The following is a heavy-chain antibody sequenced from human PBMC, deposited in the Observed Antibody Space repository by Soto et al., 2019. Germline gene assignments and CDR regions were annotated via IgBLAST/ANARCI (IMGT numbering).Heavy chain of an antibody. D-gene: IGHD3-10*01. CDR3: AREVEGSYSPADF. V-gene: IGHV1-18*01. Sequence: QAQLVQSGPEVKKPGASVTVSCKTSGYTFTDHGIDWVRQAPGQGLAWVGWVSSYNGNTNYAYNLKDRVIMTTDASTSTAYMELRGLRSDDTAVYYCAREVEGSYSPADFWGQGTPVTVSS. J-gene: IGHJ4*02. CDR1: GYTFTDHG. CDR2: VSSYNGNT.